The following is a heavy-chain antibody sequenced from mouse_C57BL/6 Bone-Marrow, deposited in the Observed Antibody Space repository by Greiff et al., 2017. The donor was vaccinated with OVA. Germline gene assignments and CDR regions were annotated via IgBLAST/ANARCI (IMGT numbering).Heavy chain of an antibody. CDR3: AREGIWFYFDY. CDR1: GYTFTSYW. Sequence: QVQLQQPGAELVMPGASVKLSCKASGYTFTSYWMHWVKQRPGQGLEWIGEIDPSDSYTNYNQKFKGKSTLTVDKSSRTAYMQLSSLTSEDSAVYYCAREGIWFYFDYWGQGTTLTVSS. V-gene: IGHV1-69*01. J-gene: IGHJ2*01. D-gene: IGHD2-2*01. CDR2: IDPSDSYT.